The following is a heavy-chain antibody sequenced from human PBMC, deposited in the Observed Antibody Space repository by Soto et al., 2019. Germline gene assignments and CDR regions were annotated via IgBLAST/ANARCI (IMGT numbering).Heavy chain of an antibody. CDR3: AKRSSSSTFDY. CDR2: ISSSSSPI. D-gene: IGHD6-6*01. V-gene: IGHV3-48*01. J-gene: IGHJ4*02. CDR1: GFTFSSYA. Sequence: GGSLRLSCAASGFTFSSYAMHWVRQAPGKGLEWVSYISSSSSPIYYADSVRGRFTISRDNAKNSLYLQMNSLRAEDTAVYYCAKRSSSSTFDYWGQGTLVTVSS.